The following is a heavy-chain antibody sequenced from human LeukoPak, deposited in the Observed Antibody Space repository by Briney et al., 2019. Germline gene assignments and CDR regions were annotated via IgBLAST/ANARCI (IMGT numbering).Heavy chain of an antibody. V-gene: IGHV3-23*01. D-gene: IGHD3-10*01. Sequence: TGGSLRLSCAASGFTFSGYAMSWVRQAPGKGLEWVSAISGSGGSTYYADSVKGRFTISRDNSKNTLYLQMNSLRAEDTAVYYCAKGTFTMVRGGIDYWGQGTLVTVSS. CDR1: GFTFSGYA. J-gene: IGHJ4*02. CDR3: AKGTFTMVRGGIDY. CDR2: ISGSGGST.